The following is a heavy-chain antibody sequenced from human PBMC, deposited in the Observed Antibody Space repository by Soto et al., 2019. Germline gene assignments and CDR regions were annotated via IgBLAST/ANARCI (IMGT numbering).Heavy chain of an antibody. J-gene: IGHJ6*03. D-gene: IGHD3-3*01. CDR1: GGSISSYY. V-gene: IGHV4-59*01. Sequence: SATLSLTCTVSGGSISSYYWSWIRQPPGKGLEWIGYIYYSGSTNYNPSLKSRVTISVDTSKNQFSLKLSSVTAEDTAVYYCARGRRIDFWSGYGSGYYDMXGWGKGTTVT. CDR3: ARGRRIDFWSGYGSGYYDMXG. CDR2: IYYSGST.